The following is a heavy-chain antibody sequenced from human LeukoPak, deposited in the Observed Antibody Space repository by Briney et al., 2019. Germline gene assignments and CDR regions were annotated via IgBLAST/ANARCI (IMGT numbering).Heavy chain of an antibody. D-gene: IGHD1-26*01. CDR3: SKDFGPWGVGATPHY. J-gene: IGHJ4*02. Sequence: GGSLRLSCAASGFTFTTYWMSWVRQFPGQGLEWVANINQDGTEKYYVDSVKGRFTVSRDNAKNSLYLQMNSLTVEDTAVYFCSKDFGPWGVGATPHYWGQGTLVTVSS. V-gene: IGHV3-7*01. CDR2: INQDGTEK. CDR1: GFTFTTYW.